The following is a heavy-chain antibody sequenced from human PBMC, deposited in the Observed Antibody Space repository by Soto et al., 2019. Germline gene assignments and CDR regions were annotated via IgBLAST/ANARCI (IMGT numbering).Heavy chain of an antibody. Sequence: QVQLVQSGAEVKKPGSSVKVSCKASGGTFSSYAISWVRQAPGQGLEWMGGIIPIFGTANYAQKFQGRVTITADESTRTAYMELSRLRSEDTAVYYCAREVGLRWYQNTRLFDYWGQGTLVTVSS. D-gene: IGHD4-17*01. V-gene: IGHV1-69*01. CDR3: AREVGLRWYQNTRLFDY. J-gene: IGHJ4*02. CDR1: GGTFSSYA. CDR2: IIPIFGTA.